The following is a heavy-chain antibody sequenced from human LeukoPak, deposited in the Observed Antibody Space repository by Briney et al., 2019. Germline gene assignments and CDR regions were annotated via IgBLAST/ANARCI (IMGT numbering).Heavy chain of an antibody. CDR3: ARVDPAARFDY. V-gene: IGHV4-59*01. J-gene: IGHJ4*02. CDR2: TYYSGST. Sequence: SETLSLTCTVSGGSISSYYWSWIRQPPGKGLEWIGYTYYSGSTNYNPSLKSRVTISVDTSKNQFSLKLSSVPAADTAVYYCARVDPAARFDYWGQGTLVTVSS. CDR1: GGSISSYY. D-gene: IGHD2-2*01.